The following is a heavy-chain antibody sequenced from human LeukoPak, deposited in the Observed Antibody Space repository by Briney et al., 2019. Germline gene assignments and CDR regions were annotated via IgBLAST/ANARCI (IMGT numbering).Heavy chain of an antibody. Sequence: SETLSLTCAVYGGSFSGYYWSWIRQPQPPGKGLEWIGEINHSGSTEYNPSLKSRVTISVDTSKNQFSLKLSSVTAADTAAYYCARDYRSTIGGEYGMDVWGQGTTVTVSS. V-gene: IGHV4-34*01. D-gene: IGHD3-16*01. CDR3: ARDYRSTIGGEYGMDV. CDR1: GGSFSGYY. J-gene: IGHJ6*02. CDR2: INHSGST.